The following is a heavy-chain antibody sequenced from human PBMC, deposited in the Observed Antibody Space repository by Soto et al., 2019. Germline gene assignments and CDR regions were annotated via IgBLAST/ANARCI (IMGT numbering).Heavy chain of an antibody. CDR2: TYYRSKWYN. CDR3: AKGDNLGPKTGYAFDP. CDR1: GDSVSSNSAA. Sequence: SQTLSLTCAISGDSVSSNSAAWNWIRQAPSRGLEWLGRTYYRSKWYNDYAVSVKSRITINPDTSKNQFSLQLNSVTPEDTAVYFCAKGDNLGPKTGYAFDPWGQGIIVTVSS. J-gene: IGHJ5*02. V-gene: IGHV6-1*01. D-gene: IGHD5-12*01.